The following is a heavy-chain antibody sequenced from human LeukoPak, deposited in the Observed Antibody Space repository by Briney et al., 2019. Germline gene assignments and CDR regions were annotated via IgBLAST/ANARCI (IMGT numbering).Heavy chain of an antibody. V-gene: IGHV3-30-3*01. Sequence: GGSLRLSCAASGFTFSSYAMHWVRQAPGKGLEWVAVISYDGSNKYYADSVKGRFTISRDNSKNTLYLQMNSLRAEDTAVYYCARELRSPAHSGYSSGWYSSRSYYYYYYGMDVWGQGTTVTVSS. CDR1: GFTFSSYA. CDR2: ISYDGSNK. D-gene: IGHD6-19*01. CDR3: ARELRSPAHSGYSSGWYSSRSYYYYYYGMDV. J-gene: IGHJ6*02.